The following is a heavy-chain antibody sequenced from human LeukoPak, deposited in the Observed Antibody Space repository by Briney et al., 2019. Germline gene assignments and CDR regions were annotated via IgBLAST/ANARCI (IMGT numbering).Heavy chain of an antibody. CDR3: ARGVVATMGKYYFDY. V-gene: IGHV4-34*01. CDR1: GGSFSGYY. Sequence: PSETLSLTCAVYGGSFSGYYWSWIRQPPGKGLEWIGEINHSGSTNYNPSLKSRVTISVDTSKNQFSLKLSSVTAADTAVYYCARGVVATMGKYYFDYWGQGTLVTVSS. J-gene: IGHJ4*02. D-gene: IGHD5-12*01. CDR2: INHSGST.